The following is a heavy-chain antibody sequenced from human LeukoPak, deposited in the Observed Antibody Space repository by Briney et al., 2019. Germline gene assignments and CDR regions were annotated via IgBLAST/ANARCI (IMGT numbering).Heavy chain of an antibody. CDR1: GFTFGNYA. CDR2: ISGRGGDT. CDR3: AKEARDILTHYYWGSQFDY. J-gene: IGHJ4*02. V-gene: IGHV3-23*01. D-gene: IGHD3-9*01. Sequence: GGSLRLSCVGSGFTFGNYAMNWVRQAPGKGLEWGAAISGRGGDTFYADSVKGRFTFSRDNSKNTMFLQMNSLRAEDTALYYCAKEARDILTHYYWGSQFDYWGQGTLVIVSS.